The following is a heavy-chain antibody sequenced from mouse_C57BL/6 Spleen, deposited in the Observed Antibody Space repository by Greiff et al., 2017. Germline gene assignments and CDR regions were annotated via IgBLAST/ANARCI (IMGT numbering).Heavy chain of an antibody. J-gene: IGHJ3*01. Sequence: VPLQQPGAELVKPGASVKLSCKASGYTFTSYWMHWVKQRPGQGLEWIGMIHPNSGSTNYNEKFKSKATLTVDKSSSTAYMQLSSLTSEDSAVYYCARGDYYGSSEGFAYWGQGTLVTVSA. D-gene: IGHD1-1*01. CDR1: GYTFTSYW. CDR2: IHPNSGST. CDR3: ARGDYYGSSEGFAY. V-gene: IGHV1-64*01.